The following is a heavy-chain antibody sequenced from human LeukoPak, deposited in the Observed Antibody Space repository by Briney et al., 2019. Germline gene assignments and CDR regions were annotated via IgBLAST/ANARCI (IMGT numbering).Heavy chain of an antibody. J-gene: IGHJ6*03. Sequence: GGSLRLSCAASGFTFRSYEMNWVRQAPGKGLEWVSYISSSGDTIYYADSVKGRFTNSRDNAKNSLYLQMNSLRAEDTAIYYCAISSPGPLDYYYMDVWGKGTTVTISS. CDR3: AISSPGPLDYYYMDV. CDR2: ISSSGDTI. V-gene: IGHV3-48*03. CDR1: GFTFRSYE.